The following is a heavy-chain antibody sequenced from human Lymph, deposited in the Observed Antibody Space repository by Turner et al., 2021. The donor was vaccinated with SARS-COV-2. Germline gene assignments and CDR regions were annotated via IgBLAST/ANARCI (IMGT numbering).Heavy chain of an antibody. V-gene: IGHV3-30*18. Sequence: QVQLVESGGGVVQPGRSLRLSCAASGFTFRGYGMHWVRQAPGKGLEWVAVISDDGSNKYYADSVKGRFTISRDNSKNTLFLQMNSLRAEDTAVYYCAKMGGVYCSGGNCYSGRLDYWGQGTLVTVSS. CDR2: ISDDGSNK. CDR1: GFTFRGYG. J-gene: IGHJ4*02. CDR3: AKMGGVYCSGGNCYSGRLDY. D-gene: IGHD2-15*01.